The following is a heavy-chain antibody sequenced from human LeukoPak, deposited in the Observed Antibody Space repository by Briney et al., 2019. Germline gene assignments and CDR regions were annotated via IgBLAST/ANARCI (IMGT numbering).Heavy chain of an antibody. CDR1: GYTFATYG. J-gene: IGHJ4*02. V-gene: IGHV1-18*01. CDR3: ARDFLVVVPAAIGYDFWSGRRDYYFDY. CDR2: ISGYNGNT. D-gene: IGHD2-2*01. Sequence: ASVNVSCKASGYTFATYGISWFRQAPGQGLEWMGWISGYNGNTNHAQKLQGRVTMTTDTSTSTAYMELRSLRSDDTAVYYCARDFLVVVPAAIGYDFWSGRRDYYFDYWGQGTLVTVSS.